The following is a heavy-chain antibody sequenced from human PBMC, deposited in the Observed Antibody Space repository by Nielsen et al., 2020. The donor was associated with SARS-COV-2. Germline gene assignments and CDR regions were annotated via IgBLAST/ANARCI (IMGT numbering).Heavy chain of an antibody. Sequence: GGSLRLSCAASGFNFNNYGLDWVRQAPGKGLEWVASISYEGSKKYYADSLTGRFTVSRDTSQNTVYLQMNSLSVEDTAVYYCARDLTYYYGSGDPDYWGQGTLVTVSS. J-gene: IGHJ4*02. CDR2: ISYEGSKK. V-gene: IGHV3-30*03. D-gene: IGHD3-10*01. CDR1: GFNFNNYG. CDR3: ARDLTYYYGSGDPDY.